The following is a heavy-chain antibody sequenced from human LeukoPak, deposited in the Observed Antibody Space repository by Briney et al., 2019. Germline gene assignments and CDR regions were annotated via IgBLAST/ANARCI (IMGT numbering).Heavy chain of an antibody. CDR1: GYTFTSSY. J-gene: IGHJ4*02. CDR2: INPSGGST. V-gene: IGHV1-46*01. Sequence: ASVKVSCKASGYTFTSSYMHWVRQAPGQGLEWMGIINPSGGSTSYAQKFQGRVTMTRDMSTSTVYMELSSLRSEDTAVYYCARVPCSGGSCYAAYYFDYWGQGTLVTVSS. D-gene: IGHD2-15*01. CDR3: ARVPCSGGSCYAAYYFDY.